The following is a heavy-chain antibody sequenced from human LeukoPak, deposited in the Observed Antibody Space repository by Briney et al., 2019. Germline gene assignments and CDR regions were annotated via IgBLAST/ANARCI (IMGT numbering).Heavy chain of an antibody. V-gene: IGHV3-9*01. Sequence: PGGSLRLSREASGFTLEDYGIHWVQQVPGKGLEWVSGVTWSSRSKKYADSVRGRFSISRDDAINSLFLQMNNLRPEDTALYYCAKDSEARSISWYSHFDLWGRGTLVTVSS. CDR2: VTWSSRSK. D-gene: IGHD6-13*01. CDR3: AKDSEARSISWYSHFDL. CDR1: GFTLEDYG. J-gene: IGHJ2*01.